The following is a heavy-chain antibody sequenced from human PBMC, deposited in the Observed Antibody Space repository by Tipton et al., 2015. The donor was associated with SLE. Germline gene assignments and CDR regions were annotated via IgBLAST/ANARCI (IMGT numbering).Heavy chain of an antibody. CDR3: ARDLHDYVWGSYRAFDI. D-gene: IGHD3-16*02. Sequence: TLSLTCTVSGGSISSHYWSWIRQPPGKGLEWIGYIYYSGSTNYNPSLKSRVTISVDTSKNQFSLKLSSVTAADTAVYYCARDLHDYVWGSYRAFDIWGQGTMVTVSS. CDR1: GGSISSHY. CDR2: IYYSGST. J-gene: IGHJ3*02. V-gene: IGHV4-59*11.